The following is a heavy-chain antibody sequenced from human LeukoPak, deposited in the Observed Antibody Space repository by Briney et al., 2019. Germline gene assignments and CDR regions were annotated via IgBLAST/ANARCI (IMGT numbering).Heavy chain of an antibody. Sequence: ASVKVSCKASGYTFTSYDINWVRQATGQGLEWMGWMNPNSGNTGYAQKFQGRVTMTRNTSISTAYMELSSLRSEDTAVYYCARRRVYPTGSDPWGQETLLTVSS. V-gene: IGHV1-8*01. CDR1: GYTFTSYD. CDR3: ARRRVYPTGSDP. J-gene: IGHJ5*02. CDR2: MNPNSGNT. D-gene: IGHD6-6*01.